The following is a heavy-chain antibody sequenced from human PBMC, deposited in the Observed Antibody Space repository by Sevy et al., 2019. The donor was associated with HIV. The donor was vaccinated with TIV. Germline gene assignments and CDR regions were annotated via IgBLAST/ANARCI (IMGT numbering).Heavy chain of an antibody. J-gene: IGHJ4*02. CDR1: GFTFSSFA. CDR2: INGRGGSA. V-gene: IGHV3-23*01. D-gene: IGHD1-26*01. CDR3: ARPTPRIAPSSAAFFDY. Sequence: GESLKISCAASGFTFSSFAMSWVRHIPGKGLEWVSTINGRGGSAYYADSVKGRFTLSRDNSNNTVFRQMNRLRDEDTAVYYCARPTPRIAPSSAAFFDYWGQGTLVTVSS.